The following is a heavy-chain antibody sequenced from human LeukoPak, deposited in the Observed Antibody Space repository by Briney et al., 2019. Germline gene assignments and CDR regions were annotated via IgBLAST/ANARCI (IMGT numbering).Heavy chain of an antibody. Sequence: SETLSLTCAVYGGSFSGYYWSWIRQPPGKGLEWIGEINHSGSTNYNPSLKSRVTMSVDTSKNQFSLKLSSVTAADTAVYYCARGRGYGVVVPAAPYYYGMDVWGKGTTVTVSS. J-gene: IGHJ6*04. CDR1: GGSFSGYY. D-gene: IGHD2-2*01. V-gene: IGHV4-34*01. CDR2: INHSGST. CDR3: ARGRGYGVVVPAAPYYYGMDV.